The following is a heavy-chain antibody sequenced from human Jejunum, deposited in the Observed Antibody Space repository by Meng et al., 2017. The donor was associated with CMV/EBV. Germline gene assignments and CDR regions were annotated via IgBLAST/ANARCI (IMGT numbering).Heavy chain of an antibody. CDR3: GRGPRQADPLVGP. J-gene: IGHJ5*02. D-gene: IGHD2-15*01. CDR2: IYQTGTT. Sequence: FSISSGYYWGWIRQPPGKGLEFLASIYQTGTTFSNPSLKSRLSISVDTSKNQFSLTLASVTASDTAVYYCGRGPRQADPLVGPWGRGILVTVSS. CDR1: FSISSGYY. V-gene: IGHV4-38-2*02.